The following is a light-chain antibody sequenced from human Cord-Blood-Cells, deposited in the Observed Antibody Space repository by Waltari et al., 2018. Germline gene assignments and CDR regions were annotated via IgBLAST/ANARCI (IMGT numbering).Light chain of an antibody. J-gene: IGKJ4*01. CDR1: QSALFSSNNKNY. Sequence: IVMTQPPDSLAVSMGERATINLKSSQSALFSSNNKNYLAWYQQKPGQPPKLLIYWASTRESGVPDRFSGSGSGTDFTLTISSLQAEDVAVYYCQQYYSTPLTFGEGTKVEIK. CDR2: WAS. CDR3: QQYYSTPLT. V-gene: IGKV4-1*01.